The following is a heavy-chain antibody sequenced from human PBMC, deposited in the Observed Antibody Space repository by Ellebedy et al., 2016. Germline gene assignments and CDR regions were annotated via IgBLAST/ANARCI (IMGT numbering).Heavy chain of an antibody. CDR1: GGSIGTDTYS. Sequence: SETLSLTCAVSGGSIGTDTYSWSWIRQLPGKGLEWIGYIYHSGNTYYNPSLKSRVTISADRSKNQFSLKLTSVTAADAAVYFCASQEPPGSGAFDYWGRGTLVTVSS. CDR2: IYHSGNT. V-gene: IGHV4-30-2*01. D-gene: IGHD3-10*01. J-gene: IGHJ4*02. CDR3: ASQEPPGSGAFDY.